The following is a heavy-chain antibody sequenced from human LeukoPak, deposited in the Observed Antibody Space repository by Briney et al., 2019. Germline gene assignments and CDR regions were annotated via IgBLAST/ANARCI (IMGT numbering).Heavy chain of an antibody. D-gene: IGHD3-10*01. J-gene: IGHJ5*02. V-gene: IGHV3-53*05. CDR2: IYSGGST. CDR1: GFTVSSNY. CDR3: ARDSQSYGSGSYEFDP. Sequence: GGSLRLSCAASGFTVSSNYMSWVRQAPGKGLEWVSVIYSGGSTYYADSVKGRFTISRDNSKNTLYLQMNSLRAEDTAVYYCARDSQSYGSGSYEFDPWGQGTLVTVSS.